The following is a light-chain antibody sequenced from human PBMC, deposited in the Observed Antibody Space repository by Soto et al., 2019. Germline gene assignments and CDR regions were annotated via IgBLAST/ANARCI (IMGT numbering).Light chain of an antibody. CDR3: QQTMSFPFT. J-gene: IGKJ4*01. CDR1: QGISSW. V-gene: IGKV1D-12*01. CDR2: AAS. Sequence: DIQMTQSPSSVSVSVGDGVTITCRASQGISSWLAWYQQKPGKAPNLLISAASKLQTGVPSRFSGSGSGTDFTLTINVLQPEDFASYYCQQTMSFPFTFGGGTKVES.